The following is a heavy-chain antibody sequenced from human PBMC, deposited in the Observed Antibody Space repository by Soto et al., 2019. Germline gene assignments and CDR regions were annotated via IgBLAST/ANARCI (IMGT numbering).Heavy chain of an antibody. J-gene: IGHJ3*02. D-gene: IGHD6-13*01. CDR2: ISGSGGIT. CDR3: AKDLAPLIAEGHAFEI. V-gene: IGHV3-23*01. Sequence: GGSLRLSCAASGFTFSSYAMSCVRQAPGKGLEWFSAISGSGGITYYADSVKGRFTISRDNSKNTLYLQMNSLRAEDTAVYYCAKDLAPLIAEGHAFEIWGQGTMVTVSS. CDR1: GFTFSSYA.